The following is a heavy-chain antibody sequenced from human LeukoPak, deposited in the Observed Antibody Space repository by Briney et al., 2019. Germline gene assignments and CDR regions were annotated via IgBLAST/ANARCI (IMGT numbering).Heavy chain of an antibody. CDR1: GGSFSGYY. CDR3: ARRQRARSSSWSWFDP. D-gene: IGHD6-13*01. CDR2: INHSGSA. Sequence: SETLSLTCAVYGGSFSGYYWSWIRQPPGKGLEWIGEINHSGSANYNPSLKSRVTISVDTSKNQFSLKLSSVTAADTAVYYCARRQRARSSSWSWFDPWGQGTLVTVSS. J-gene: IGHJ5*02. V-gene: IGHV4-34*01.